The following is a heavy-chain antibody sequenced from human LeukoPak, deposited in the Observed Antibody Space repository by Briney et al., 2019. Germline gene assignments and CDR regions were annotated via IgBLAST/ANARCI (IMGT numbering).Heavy chain of an antibody. J-gene: IGHJ4*02. V-gene: IGHV1-69*01. CDR1: GGTFISYA. Sequence: GSAVKVSCQASGGTFISYAIRWVRQAPGQGLEWMGGIIPIFGTANYAQKFQGRVTITADESTSTAYMELSSLRSEDTAVYYCARDVGATPYYFDYWGQGTLVTVSS. D-gene: IGHD1-26*01. CDR2: IIPIFGTA. CDR3: ARDVGATPYYFDY.